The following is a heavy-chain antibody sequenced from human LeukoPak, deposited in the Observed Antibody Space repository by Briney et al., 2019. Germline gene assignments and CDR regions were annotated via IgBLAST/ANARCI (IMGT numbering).Heavy chain of an antibody. CDR1: GYTFTSYG. CDR2: INPNSGGT. Sequence: ASVKVSCKASGYTFTSYGISWVRQAPGQGLEWMGWINPNSGGTNYALKFQGRVTMTRDTSISTAYMELSRLRSDDTAVYYCARTYYDSSGYYLDAFDIWGQGTMVTVSS. J-gene: IGHJ3*02. V-gene: IGHV1-2*02. D-gene: IGHD3-22*01. CDR3: ARTYYDSSGYYLDAFDI.